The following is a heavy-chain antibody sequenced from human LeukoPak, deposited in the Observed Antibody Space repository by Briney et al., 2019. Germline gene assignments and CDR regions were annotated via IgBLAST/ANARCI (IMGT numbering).Heavy chain of an antibody. V-gene: IGHV1-46*01. Sequence: ASVKVSCKASGDTFTSYYIHWVRQAPGQGLEWMGIINPSGGTTNYAQKFQGRVTMTRDMSTSTVYMELSSLRSEDTAVYYCERGYCSSTSCYAPPDYWGQGTLVTVSS. CDR2: INPSGGTT. CDR1: GDTFTSYY. D-gene: IGHD2-2*01. J-gene: IGHJ4*02. CDR3: ERGYCSSTSCYAPPDY.